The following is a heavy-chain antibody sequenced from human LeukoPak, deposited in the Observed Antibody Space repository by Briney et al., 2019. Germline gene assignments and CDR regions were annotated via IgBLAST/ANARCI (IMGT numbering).Heavy chain of an antibody. J-gene: IGHJ4*02. V-gene: IGHV3-53*01. CDR2: IYSGGYT. CDR1: GFTVSSNY. CDR3: ARDGQTGGWYRAFDC. D-gene: IGHD6-19*01. Sequence: GSLRLSCAASGFTVSSNYMSWVRQAPGKGLEWVSVIYSGGYTHYADSVKGRFTISRDNSKNTLYLQMNSLRAEDTAVYYCARDGQTGGWYRAFDCWGQGTLVTVSS.